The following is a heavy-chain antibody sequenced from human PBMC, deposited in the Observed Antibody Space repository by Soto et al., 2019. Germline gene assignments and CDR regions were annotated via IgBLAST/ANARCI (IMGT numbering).Heavy chain of an antibody. D-gene: IGHD5-12*01. CDR2: IYWNDDK. J-gene: IGHJ4*02. Sequence: SGPTLVKPTQTLTLTCTFSGFSLSTSGVGVGWIRQPPGKALEWLALIYWNDDKRYSPSLKSRLTITKDTSKNQVVLTMTNMDPVDTATYYCAHRDSSGYDSDYFDYWGQGTLVTVSS. CDR3: AHRDSSGYDSDYFDY. CDR1: GFSLSTSGVG. V-gene: IGHV2-5*01.